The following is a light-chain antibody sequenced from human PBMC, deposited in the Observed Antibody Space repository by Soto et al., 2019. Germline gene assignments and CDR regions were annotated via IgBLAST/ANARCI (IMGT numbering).Light chain of an antibody. Sequence: QSALTQPPSASGSPGQSVTISCTGTSSDVGGYNYVSWYQQHPGKAPKLMIYEVSERPSGVPDRFSGSKSGNAASLTVSGRQSEDEADYYCSSYAGSNNPLLFGGGTKLTVL. CDR1: SSDVGGYNY. CDR2: EVS. CDR3: SSYAGSNNPLL. V-gene: IGLV2-8*01. J-gene: IGLJ2*01.